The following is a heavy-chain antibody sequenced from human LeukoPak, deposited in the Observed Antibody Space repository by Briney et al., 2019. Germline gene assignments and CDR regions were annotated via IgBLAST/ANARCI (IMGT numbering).Heavy chain of an antibody. V-gene: IGHV4-34*01. CDR3: ARHYSSSWIFDY. D-gene: IGHD6-13*01. J-gene: IGHJ4*02. CDR2: INHSGST. Sequence: SETLSLTCAVYGGSFSGYYWSWIRQPPGEGLEWIGEINHSGSTNYNPSLKSRVTISVDTSKNQFSLKLTSVTAADTAVYYCARHYSSSWIFDYWGQGTLVTVSS. CDR1: GGSFSGYY.